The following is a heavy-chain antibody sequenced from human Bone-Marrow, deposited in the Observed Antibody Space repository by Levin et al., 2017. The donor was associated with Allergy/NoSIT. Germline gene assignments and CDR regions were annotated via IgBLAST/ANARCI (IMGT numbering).Heavy chain of an antibody. D-gene: IGHD3-22*01. Sequence: GGSLRLSCAASGFTFSSYWMHWVRQAPGKGLVWVSRINSDGSSTSYADSVKGRFTISRDNAKNTLYLQMNSLRAEDTAVYYCARDYYYDITHYYYYGMDVRGQGTTVTVSS. CDR2: INSDGSST. CDR1: GFTFSSYW. CDR3: ARDYYYDITHYYYYGMDV. V-gene: IGHV3-74*01. J-gene: IGHJ6*02.